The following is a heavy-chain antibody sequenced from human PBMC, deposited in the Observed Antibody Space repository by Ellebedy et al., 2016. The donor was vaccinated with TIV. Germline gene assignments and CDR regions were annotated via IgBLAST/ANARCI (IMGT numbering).Heavy chain of an antibody. Sequence: GESLKISCAASGFTFSRYAMRWVRQAPGKGLEWVGRIRSRTAGGTTDYAAPVKGRFTISRDDSKNTLYLQMNSLKIEDTAVYYCVTEVIWSGNFANDYWGQGTLVTVSS. CDR2: IRSRTAGGTT. CDR1: GFTFSRYA. V-gene: IGHV3-15*05. D-gene: IGHD1-7*01. CDR3: VTEVIWSGNFANDY. J-gene: IGHJ4*02.